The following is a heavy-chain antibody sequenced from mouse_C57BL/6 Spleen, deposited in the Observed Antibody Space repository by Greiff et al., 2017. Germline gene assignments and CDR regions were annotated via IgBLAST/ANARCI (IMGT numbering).Heavy chain of an antibody. CDR3: ARRFYDGFYYYAMDY. Sequence: QVQLKESDAELVKPGASVKISCKVSGYTFTDHTIHWMKQRPEQGLEWIGYIYPRDGSTKYNEKFKGKATLTADKSSSTAYMQLNSLTSEDSAVYFCARRFYDGFYYYAMDYWGQGTSVTVSS. CDR2: IYPRDGST. D-gene: IGHD2-3*01. V-gene: IGHV1-78*01. CDR1: GYTFTDHT. J-gene: IGHJ4*01.